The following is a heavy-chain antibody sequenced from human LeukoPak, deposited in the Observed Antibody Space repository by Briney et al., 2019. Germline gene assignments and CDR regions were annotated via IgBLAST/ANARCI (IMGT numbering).Heavy chain of an antibody. CDR1: GGSISSSSYY. D-gene: IGHD3-10*01. J-gene: IGHJ3*02. Sequence: PSETLSLTCTVSGGSISSSSYYWGWIRQPPGKGLEWIGSIYYSGSTYYNPSLKSRVTISVDTSKNQFSLKLSSFTAASTAAHYWEKSDGYGLVFIWGQGTMVAVSS. CDR3: EKSDGYGLVFI. V-gene: IGHV4-39*07. CDR2: IYYSGST.